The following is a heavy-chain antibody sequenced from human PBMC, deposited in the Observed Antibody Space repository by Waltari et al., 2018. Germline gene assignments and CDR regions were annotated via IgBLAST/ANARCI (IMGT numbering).Heavy chain of an antibody. J-gene: IGHJ4*02. Sequence: EVQLVESGGGLVQPGGSLRLSCAASGFTFSSYWMSWVRQAPGKGREWVANIKQDGSEKYYVDSVKGRFTISRDDAKNSLYLQMHSLRVEDTAVYYCVRGYGDYSYGYWGQGTLVTVSS. CDR1: GFTFSSYW. V-gene: IGHV3-7*04. D-gene: IGHD4-17*01. CDR3: VRGYGDYSYGY. CDR2: IKQDGSEK.